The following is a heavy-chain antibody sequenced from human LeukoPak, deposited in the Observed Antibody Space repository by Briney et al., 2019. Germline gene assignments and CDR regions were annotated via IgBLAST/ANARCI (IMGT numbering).Heavy chain of an antibody. CDR3: ARVARGIQLWLSNFDY. Sequence: PGESLKISCKGSGYTFTSYWIGWVRQMPGKGLEWMGIIYPGDSDTRYSPSFQGQVTISADKSISTAYLQWSSLKASDTAMYYCARVARGIQLWLSNFDYWGQGTLVTVSS. D-gene: IGHD5-18*01. J-gene: IGHJ4*02. CDR2: IYPGDSDT. CDR1: GYTFTSYW. V-gene: IGHV5-51*01.